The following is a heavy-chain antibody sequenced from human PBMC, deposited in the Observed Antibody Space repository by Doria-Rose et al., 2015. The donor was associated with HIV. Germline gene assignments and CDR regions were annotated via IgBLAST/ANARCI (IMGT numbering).Heavy chain of an antibody. CDR3: ARDWDDYGDFDY. D-gene: IGHD4-17*01. CDR1: GFTFSSYA. CDR2: ISYDGTNK. V-gene: IGHV3-30-3*01. J-gene: IGHJ4*02. Sequence: QVRLVQSGGGVVQPGRSLRLSCAASGFTFSSYAMHWVRQAPGKGLEWVAVISYDGTNKYYSDSVKGRFTISRDNSRFTLYLQMNNLRAEDTAVYYCARDWDDYGDFDYWGQGTLVIVSS.